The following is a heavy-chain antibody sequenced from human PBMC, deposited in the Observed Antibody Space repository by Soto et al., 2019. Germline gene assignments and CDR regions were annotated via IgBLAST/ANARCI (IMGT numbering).Heavy chain of an antibody. CDR3: STDAPYSSSSIYYYGMDV. Sequence: PGGSLRLSCAASGFTFSNAWLSWVRQAPGKGLEWVGRIKTKADGGATDYAAPVKGRFTISRDDSKNTLFLQMDSLKTEDTGMYYCSTDAPYSSSSIYYYGMDVWGQGTTVTVS. J-gene: IGHJ6*02. D-gene: IGHD6-6*01. V-gene: IGHV3-15*01. CDR1: GFTFSNAW. CDR2: IKTKADGGAT.